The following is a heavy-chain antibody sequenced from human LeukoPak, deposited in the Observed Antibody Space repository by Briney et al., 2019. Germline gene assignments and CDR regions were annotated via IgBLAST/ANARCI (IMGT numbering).Heavy chain of an antibody. CDR1: GYTFTGYY. D-gene: IGHD2-2*01. CDR2: INPNSGGT. J-gene: IGHJ4*02. V-gene: IGHV1-2*02. CDR3: ARDYCSSTSCYSLIDY. Sequence: GASVKVSCKASGYTFTGYYMHWVRQAPGQGLEWMGWINPNSGGTNYAQKFQGRVTMTRDTSISTAYVELSRLRSDDTAVYYCARDYCSSTSCYSLIDYWDQGTLVTVSS.